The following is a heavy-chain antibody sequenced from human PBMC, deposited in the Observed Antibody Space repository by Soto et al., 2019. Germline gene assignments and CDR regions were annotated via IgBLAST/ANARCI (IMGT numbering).Heavy chain of an antibody. D-gene: IGHD2-2*01. CDR1: EYRFNSYW. V-gene: IGHV5-51*01. CDR2: IYPGDSDT. CDR3: AREGCSSTSCYPPYYHYGMDV. J-gene: IGHJ6*02. Sequence: GESLVISCTGSEYRFNSYWIGWVRQMPGKGLEWIGMIYPGDSDTTYSPSFEGQVTMSVDKSISTAYLQWSSLKASDSATYYCAREGCSSTSCYPPYYHYGMDVWGQGTTVTVSS.